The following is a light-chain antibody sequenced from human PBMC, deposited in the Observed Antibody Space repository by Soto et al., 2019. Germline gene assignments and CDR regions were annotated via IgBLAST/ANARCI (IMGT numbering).Light chain of an antibody. V-gene: IGLV2-8*01. CDR2: EVT. CDR1: SSDVGAYNY. Sequence: HSALTQPPSASGSPGQSVTISCTGTSSDVGAYNYVSWYQQHAGKAPKLVIYEVTKRPSGVPDRFSGSKSANTASLTVSGRQAEDEADYYCSSFASSDTWVFGGGTKLTVL. J-gene: IGLJ3*02. CDR3: SSFASSDTWV.